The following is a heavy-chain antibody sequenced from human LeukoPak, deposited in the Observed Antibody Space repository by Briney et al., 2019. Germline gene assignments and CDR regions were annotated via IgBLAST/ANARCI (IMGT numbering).Heavy chain of an antibody. V-gene: IGHV4-59*01. J-gene: IGHJ4*02. CDR1: GGSISSYY. CDR3: ARALNFDY. CDR2: IFYSGST. Sequence: PSETLSLTCTVSGGSISSYYWSWIRQPPGEGLDWIGYIFYSGSTNYNPSLKSRVTISVDTSKNQFSLKLRSVTAADTAVYYCARALNFDYWGQGTLVTVSS.